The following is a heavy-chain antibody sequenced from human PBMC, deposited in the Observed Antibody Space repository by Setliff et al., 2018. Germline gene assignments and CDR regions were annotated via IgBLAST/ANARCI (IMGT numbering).Heavy chain of an antibody. J-gene: IGHJ4*02. CDR3: AHSTTFDLHHDY. V-gene: IGHV4-39*01. CDR2: IHYSENT. Sequence: SETLSLTCTVSGGSITSGRYYWGWIRQPPGQGLEWIASIHYSENTYYNPSLKTRVTISVDTSKNQFSLKLSFVTAADTAVYYCAHSTTFDLHHDYWGQGALVTVSS. CDR1: GGSITSGRYY. D-gene: IGHD3-9*01.